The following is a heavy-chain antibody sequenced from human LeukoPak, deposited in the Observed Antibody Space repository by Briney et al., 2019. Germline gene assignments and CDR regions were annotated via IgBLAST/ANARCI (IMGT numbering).Heavy chain of an antibody. J-gene: IGHJ6*02. CDR1: GGSFSGYY. CDR3: ARVPAAPRLYMDV. V-gene: IGHV4-34*01. D-gene: IGHD2-2*01. Sequence: SETLSLTCAVYGGSFSGYYWSWIRQPPGKGLEWIGEINHSGSTNYNPSLKSRVTISEDTSKNQFSLKLSSVTAADTAVYYCARVPAAPRLYMDVWGQGTTVTVSS. CDR2: INHSGST.